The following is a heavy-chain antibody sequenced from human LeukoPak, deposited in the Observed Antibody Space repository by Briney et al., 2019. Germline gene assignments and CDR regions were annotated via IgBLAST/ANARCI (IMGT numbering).Heavy chain of an antibody. CDR3: ARAFPGTGSTAFDI. CDR2: INHSGST. Sequence: SETLSLTCAVYGGSFSGYYWSWIRQPPGKGLEWIGEINHSGSTNYNPSLKSRVTISVDTSKNQFSLKLSSVTAADTAVYYCARAFPGTGSTAFDIWGQGTMVTVSS. D-gene: IGHD5/OR15-5a*01. J-gene: IGHJ3*02. CDR1: GGSFSGYY. V-gene: IGHV4-34*01.